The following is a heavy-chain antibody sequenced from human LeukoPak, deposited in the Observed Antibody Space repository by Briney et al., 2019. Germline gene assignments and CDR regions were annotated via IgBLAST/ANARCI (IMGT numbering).Heavy chain of an antibody. V-gene: IGHV1-69*06. D-gene: IGHD3-22*01. CDR3: ARLGDSGYDKWFDP. J-gene: IGHJ5*02. CDR2: IIPMFTTT. CDR1: GGTFSSYA. Sequence: SVKVSCKASGGTFSSYAISWVRQAPGQGLEWMGGIIPMFTTTNYAQKFQGRVTITADKSTSTAYMELSSLRSEDTAVYYCARLGDSGYDKWFDPWGQGTLVTVSS.